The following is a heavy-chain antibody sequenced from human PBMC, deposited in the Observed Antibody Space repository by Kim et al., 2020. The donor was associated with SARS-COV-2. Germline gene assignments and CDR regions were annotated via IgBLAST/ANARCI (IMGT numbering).Heavy chain of an antibody. CDR2: MSYDGTNK. CDR3: ARDESKSRGLWLDY. Sequence: GGSLRLSCAASGFTFSSYAMHWVRQAPGKGLEWVAAMSYDGTNKYYVDSVKGRFTISRDNSRNTLFLQMNSLRAEDTAVYYCARDESKSRGLWLDYWGQGTLVTVSS. D-gene: IGHD2-21*01. V-gene: IGHV3-30*04. J-gene: IGHJ4*02. CDR1: GFTFSSYA.